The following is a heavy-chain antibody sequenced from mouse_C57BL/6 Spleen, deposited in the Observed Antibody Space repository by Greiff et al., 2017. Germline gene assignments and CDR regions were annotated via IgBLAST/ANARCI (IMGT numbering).Heavy chain of an antibody. D-gene: IGHD3-3*01. CDR1: GFSLTSYG. J-gene: IGHJ4*01. CDR2: IWRGGST. V-gene: IGHV2-5*01. CDR3: AKKDPGRGAMDY. Sequence: QVQLQQSGPGLVQPSQSLSITCTVSGFSLTSYGVHWVRQSPGKGLEWLGVIWRGGSTDYNAAFMSRLSITKDNSKSPVFFKMNSLQADDTAIYYCAKKDPGRGAMDYWGQGTSVTVSS.